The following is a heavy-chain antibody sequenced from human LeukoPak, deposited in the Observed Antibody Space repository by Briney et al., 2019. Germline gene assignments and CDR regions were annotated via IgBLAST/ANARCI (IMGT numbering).Heavy chain of an antibody. CDR2: IKPDESEK. Sequence: GGSLRLSCAASGFTFSSYGMHWVRQAPGKGLEWVANIKPDESEKYYVGSVKGRFTISRDNAKNSLYLQMNSLRAEDTAVYYCAKWGPYDILTGRINWGQGTLVTVSS. J-gene: IGHJ4*02. CDR3: AKWGPYDILTGRIN. D-gene: IGHD3-9*01. V-gene: IGHV3-7*03. CDR1: GFTFSSYG.